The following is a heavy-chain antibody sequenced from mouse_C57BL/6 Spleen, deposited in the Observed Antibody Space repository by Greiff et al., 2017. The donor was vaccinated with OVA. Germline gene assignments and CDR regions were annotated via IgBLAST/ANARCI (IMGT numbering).Heavy chain of an antibody. D-gene: IGHD3-2*01. J-gene: IGHJ1*03. Sequence: VQLQQSGAELVRPGASVTLSCKASGYTFTDYEMHWVKQTPVHGLEWIGAIDPDTGGTAYNQKFKGKAILTAEKSSSTTYMELRSLASDDSAVYYCTRDRHDVWGTGTTVTVSS. CDR2: IDPDTGGT. CDR1: GYTFTDYE. CDR3: TRDRHDV. V-gene: IGHV1-15*01.